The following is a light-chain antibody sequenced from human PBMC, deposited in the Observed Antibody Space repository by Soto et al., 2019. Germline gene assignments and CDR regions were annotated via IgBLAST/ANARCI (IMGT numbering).Light chain of an antibody. CDR2: EGS. J-gene: IGLJ3*02. Sequence: QSVLTQPAPVSGSPGQSITISCTGTSSDVGSYNLVSWYQQHPGKAPKLMIYEGSKRPSGVSNRFSGSKSGNTASLTLSGLQAEDEADYYCCSYAGISTYWVFGGGTKVTVL. CDR3: CSYAGISTYWV. CDR1: SSDVGSYNL. V-gene: IGLV2-23*01.